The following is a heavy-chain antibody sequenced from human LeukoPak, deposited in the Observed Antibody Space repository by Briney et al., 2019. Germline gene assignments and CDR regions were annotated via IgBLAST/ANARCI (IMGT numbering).Heavy chain of an antibody. D-gene: IGHD2-2*01. V-gene: IGHV4-4*07. CDR1: GGSISNYY. J-gene: IGHJ4*02. Sequence: SETLSLTCTVSGGSISNYYWNWIWQPAGKGLEWIGRIYSSGSTNYNPSLKSRVTMSVDTSKNQFSLKLSSVTAADTAVYYCARYCSSTSCYPSGFDYWSQGTLVTVSS. CDR2: IYSSGST. CDR3: ARYCSSTSCYPSGFDY.